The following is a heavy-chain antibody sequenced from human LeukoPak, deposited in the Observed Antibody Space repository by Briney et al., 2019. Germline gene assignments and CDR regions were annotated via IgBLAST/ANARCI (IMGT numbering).Heavy chain of an antibody. Sequence: SETLSLTCAVYGGSFSGYYWSWIRQPPGKGLEWIGEINHSGSTNYNPSLKSRVTISVDTSKNQFSLKLSSVTAADTAVYYYARFPVGATGNAFDIWGQGTMVTVSS. D-gene: IGHD1-26*01. CDR1: GGSFSGYY. CDR3: ARFPVGATGNAFDI. V-gene: IGHV4-34*01. J-gene: IGHJ3*02. CDR2: INHSGST.